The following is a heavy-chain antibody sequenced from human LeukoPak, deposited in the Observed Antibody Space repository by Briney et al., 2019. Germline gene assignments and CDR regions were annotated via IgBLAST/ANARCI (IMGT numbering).Heavy chain of an antibody. CDR1: GGSISSYY. CDR2: IYTSGST. CDR3: ARDMSGYYYGSGSYGVGMDV. V-gene: IGHV4-4*07. J-gene: IGHJ6*02. Sequence: SETQSLTCTVSGGSISSYYWSWIRQPAGKGLEWIGRIYTSGSTNYNPSLKSRVTMSVDTSKNQFSLKLSSVTAADTAVYYCARDMSGYYYGSGSYGVGMDVWGQGTTVTVSS. D-gene: IGHD3-10*01.